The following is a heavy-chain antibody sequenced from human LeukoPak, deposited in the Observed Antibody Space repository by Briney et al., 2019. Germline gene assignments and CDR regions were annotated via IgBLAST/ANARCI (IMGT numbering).Heavy chain of an antibody. Sequence: GGSLRLSCAASGFTFSSYGMHWVRRAPGKGLEWVAVISYDGSNKYYADSVKGRFTISRDNSKNTLYLQMNSLRAEDTAVYYCAKDRESIAVAGDYYMDVWGKGTTVTVSS. CDR3: AKDRESIAVAGDYYMDV. CDR2: ISYDGSNK. J-gene: IGHJ6*03. V-gene: IGHV3-30*18. CDR1: GFTFSSYG. D-gene: IGHD6-19*01.